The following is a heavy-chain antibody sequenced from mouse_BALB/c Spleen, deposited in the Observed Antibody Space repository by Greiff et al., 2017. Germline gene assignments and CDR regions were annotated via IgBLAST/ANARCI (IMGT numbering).Heavy chain of an antibody. Sequence: EVQVVESGTVLARPGASVKMSCKASGYSFTSYWMHWVKQRPGQGLEWIGAIYPGNSDTSYNQKFKGKAKLTAVTSASTAYMELSSLTNEDSAVYYCTRRSYYYGSSYYFDYWGQGTTLTVSS. J-gene: IGHJ2*01. V-gene: IGHV1-5*01. CDR2: IYPGNSDT. CDR1: GYSFTSYW. CDR3: TRRSYYYGSSYYFDY. D-gene: IGHD1-1*01.